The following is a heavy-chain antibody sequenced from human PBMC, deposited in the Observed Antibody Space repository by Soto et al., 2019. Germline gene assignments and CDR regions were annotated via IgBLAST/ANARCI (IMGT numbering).Heavy chain of an antibody. J-gene: IGHJ4*02. CDR1: GGSVSSNSAA. D-gene: IGHD1-26*01. CDR2: TYYRSKWYN. V-gene: IGHV6-1*01. CDR3: ARGRVVGAASVSLDY. Sequence: SQTLSLTCAISGGSVSSNSAAWNWIRQSPSRGLEWLGRTYYRSKWYNDYAVSVESRITINPDTSKNQFSLQLNSVTPEDTAVYYCARGRVVGAASVSLDYWGQGTLVTVSS.